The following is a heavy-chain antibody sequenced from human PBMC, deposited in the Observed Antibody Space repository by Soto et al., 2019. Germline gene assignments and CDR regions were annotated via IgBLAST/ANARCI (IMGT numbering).Heavy chain of an antibody. D-gene: IGHD5-18*01. CDR2: ISSSSSTV. J-gene: IGHJ4*02. CDR3: ARDRGYTYGFDF. Sequence: GGSLRLSCAASGFTFSDYYMSWIRQAPGKGLEWVSYISSSSSTVYYADSVKGRFTISRDNAKNSLYLQMNSLRDEDTAVYYCARDRGYTYGFDFWGQGALVTVSS. V-gene: IGHV3-11*04. CDR1: GFTFSDYY.